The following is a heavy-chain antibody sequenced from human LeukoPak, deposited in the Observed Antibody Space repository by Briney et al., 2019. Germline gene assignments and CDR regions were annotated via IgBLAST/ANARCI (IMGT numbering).Heavy chain of an antibody. D-gene: IGHD4-11*01. CDR3: ARGTVTTPFHYYYYYMDV. V-gene: IGHV3-74*01. CDR1: GFTFSSYW. CDR2: INSDGSST. J-gene: IGHJ6*03. Sequence: GGSLRLSCAASGFTFSSYWMHWVRQAPGKGLVWVSRINSDGSSTYYADSVKGRFTISRDNSKNTLYLQMNSLRAEDTAVYYCARGTVTTPFHYYYYYMDVWGKGTTVTVSS.